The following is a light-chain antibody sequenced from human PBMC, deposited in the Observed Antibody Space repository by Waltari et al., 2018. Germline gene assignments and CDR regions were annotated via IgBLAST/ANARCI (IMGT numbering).Light chain of an antibody. CDR1: RDISTK. J-gene: IGKJ1*01. CDR3: QEYVDDLWT. V-gene: IGKV1-5*03. CDR2: KAS. Sequence: DILMTQSPPTLSASMGNRVTITCRASRDISTKLALDQQKPGRAPKLLIYKASSLESGVPARFSGSGSGTEFTLTISTLQPDDFATYYCQEYVDDLWTFGQGTKVEIK.